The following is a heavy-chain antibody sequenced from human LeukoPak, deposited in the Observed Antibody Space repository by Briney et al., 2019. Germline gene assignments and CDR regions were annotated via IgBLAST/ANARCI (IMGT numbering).Heavy chain of an antibody. CDR3: ACSSSWYEGWFDP. Sequence: PSQTLSLTCTVSGGSISSGGYYWSWIRQPPGKGLEWIGYIYHSGSTYYNPSLKSRVTISVDRSKNQFSLKLSSVTAADTAVYYCACSSSWYEGWFDPWGQGTLVTVSS. J-gene: IGHJ5*02. V-gene: IGHV4-30-2*02. CDR2: IYHSGST. D-gene: IGHD6-13*01. CDR1: GGSISSGGYY.